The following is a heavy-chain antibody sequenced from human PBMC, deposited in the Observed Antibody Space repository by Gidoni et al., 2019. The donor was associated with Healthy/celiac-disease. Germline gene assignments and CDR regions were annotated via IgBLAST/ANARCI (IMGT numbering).Heavy chain of an antibody. CDR1: GFTFSSYS. CDR2: ISSSSSYI. CDR3: ARESSSSSRKGYYYYGMDV. Sequence: EVQLVESGGGLVKPGGSLRLYCAASGFTFSSYSMNWVRQAPGKGLEWVSSISSSSSYIYYADSVKGRFTISRDNAKNSLYLQMNSLRAEDTAVYYCARESSSSSRKGYYYYGMDVWGQGTTVTVSS. V-gene: IGHV3-21*01. D-gene: IGHD6-6*01. J-gene: IGHJ6*02.